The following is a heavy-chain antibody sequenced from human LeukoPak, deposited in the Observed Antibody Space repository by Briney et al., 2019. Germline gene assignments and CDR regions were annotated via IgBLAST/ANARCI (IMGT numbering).Heavy chain of an antibody. V-gene: IGHV3-9*01. Sequence: GGSLRLSCAASGFTFNDYGMHWVQQAPGKGLEWVSGISWNSGSIGYADSVKGRFTISRDNAKNSLYLQMNSLRAEDTALYYCAKDNAYYFDYWGQGTLVTVSS. CDR1: GFTFNDYG. CDR3: AKDNAYYFDY. CDR2: ISWNSGSI. J-gene: IGHJ4*02.